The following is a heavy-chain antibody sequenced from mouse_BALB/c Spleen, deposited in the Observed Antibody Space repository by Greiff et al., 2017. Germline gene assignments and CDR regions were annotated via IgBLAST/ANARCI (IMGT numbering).Heavy chain of an antibody. J-gene: IGHJ3*01. Sequence: DVHLVESGGGLVKPGGSLKLSCAASGFTFSSYTMSWVRQTPEKRLEWVATISSGGSYTYYPDSVKGRFTISRDNAKNTLYLQMSSLKSEDTAMYYCTRDSDWFAYWGQGTLVTVSA. CDR1: GFTFSSYT. CDR3: TRDSDWFAY. V-gene: IGHV5-6-4*01. CDR2: ISSGGSYT.